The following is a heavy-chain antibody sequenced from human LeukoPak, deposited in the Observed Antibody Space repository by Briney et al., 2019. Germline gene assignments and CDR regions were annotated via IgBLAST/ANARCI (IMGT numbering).Heavy chain of an antibody. Sequence: GGSLRLSCAASVFTFCSYSMNCVRQAPGKGREWVSSIISISSYIYYADSVKVRFTISRDNAKNSLYLQMNSLRAEDTAVYYCARDPPRDYWGQGTLVTVSS. CDR2: IISISSYI. CDR3: ARDPPRDY. CDR1: VFTFCSYS. J-gene: IGHJ4*02. V-gene: IGHV3-21*01.